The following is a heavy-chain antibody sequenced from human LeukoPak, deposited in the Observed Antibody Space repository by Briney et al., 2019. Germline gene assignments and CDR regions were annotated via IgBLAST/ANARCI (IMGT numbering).Heavy chain of an antibody. D-gene: IGHD6-13*01. CDR3: ARVHSSSWYGFDY. CDR1: GFTVSSNY. Sequence: PGGSLRLSCAASGFTVSSNYMSWVRQAPGKGLEWVSVIYSGGSTYYADSVKGRFTISRDNSKNTLYLQMNTLRAEDTAVYYCARVHSSSWYGFDYWGQGTLVTVSS. V-gene: IGHV3-53*01. J-gene: IGHJ4*02. CDR2: IYSGGST.